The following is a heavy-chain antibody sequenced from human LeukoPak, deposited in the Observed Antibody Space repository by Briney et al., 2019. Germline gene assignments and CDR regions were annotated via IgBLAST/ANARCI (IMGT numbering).Heavy chain of an antibody. V-gene: IGHV3-74*01. D-gene: IGHD3-22*01. CDR2: INSDGSST. J-gene: IGHJ4*02. Sequence: GGSLRLSCAASGFTFSSYLMHWVRQAPGKELVGVSRINSDGSSTSYADSVKGRFTISRHNPKKKPYLQLNSLRAEDTAVYYCAKDVSVVVITIGYWGQGTLVTVSP. CDR3: AKDVSVVVITIGY. CDR1: GFTFSSYL.